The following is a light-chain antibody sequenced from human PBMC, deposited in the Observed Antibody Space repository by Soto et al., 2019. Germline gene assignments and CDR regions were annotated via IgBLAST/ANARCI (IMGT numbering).Light chain of an antibody. J-gene: IGKJ5*01. V-gene: IGKV3-20*01. Sequence: EIVLTQSPATLSLSQGERVSLSCGASQWFSGRNLAWYQQKPGQPPRLLIYSSFVRASGVPDRFRGSGSGTDFTLTFTRLEPEDFAVYYCQQYGTWITFGQGTRLETK. CDR2: SSF. CDR3: QQYGTWIT. CDR1: QWFSGRN.